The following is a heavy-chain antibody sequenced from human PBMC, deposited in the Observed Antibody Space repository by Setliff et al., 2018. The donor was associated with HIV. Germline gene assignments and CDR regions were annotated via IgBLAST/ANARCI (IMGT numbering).Heavy chain of an antibody. V-gene: IGHV3-23*01. CDR2: IRGSGDTT. CDR1: GFIFSSYA. CDR3: AREDSSWYGSLDY. D-gene: IGHD6-13*01. Sequence: LRLSCAASGFIFSSYAMTWVRQAPGKGLEWVSTIRGSGDTTHYADFVKGRFTISRDNSENTLYLQMNSLRAEDMAVYYCAREDSSWYGSLDYWGQGTLVTVSS. J-gene: IGHJ4*02.